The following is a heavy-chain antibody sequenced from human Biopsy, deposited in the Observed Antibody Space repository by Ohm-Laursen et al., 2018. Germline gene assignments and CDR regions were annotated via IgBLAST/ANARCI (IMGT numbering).Heavy chain of an antibody. CDR1: GFTVSTTY. J-gene: IGHJ4*02. V-gene: IGHV3-53*01. CDR3: VRGRAY. CDR2: IYLDGNT. Sequence: SLRLSCAASGFTVSTTYVSWVRQAPGKGLEWVSIIYLDGNTYYTESVKGRFTISRDNSKNALYLQMNSLRPADTAKYYCVRGRAYWGQGTLVTVSS.